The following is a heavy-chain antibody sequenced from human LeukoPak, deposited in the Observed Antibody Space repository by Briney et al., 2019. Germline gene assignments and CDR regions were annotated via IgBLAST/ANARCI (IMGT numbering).Heavy chain of an antibody. CDR1: GGSISSGSYY. Sequence: SETLSLTCTVSGGSISSGSYYWSWIRQPAGKGLEWIGRIYTSGSTNYNPSLKSRVTISVDTSKNQSSLKLSSVTAADTAVYYCARGQQLWPIHYFDYWGQGTLVTVSS. CDR2: IYTSGST. J-gene: IGHJ4*02. V-gene: IGHV4-61*02. CDR3: ARGQQLWPIHYFDY. D-gene: IGHD5-18*01.